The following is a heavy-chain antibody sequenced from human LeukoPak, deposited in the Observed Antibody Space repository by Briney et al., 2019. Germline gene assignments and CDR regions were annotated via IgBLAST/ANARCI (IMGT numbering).Heavy chain of an antibody. V-gene: IGHV4-39*01. CDR2: IYYSGST. J-gene: IGHJ4*02. Sequence: SETLSLTCTVSGGAISTSSYYWGWIRQLPGKGLEWIGSIYYSGSTYYNPSLKSRVTISVDTSKNQFSLWLSSVTAADTAVYYCARLETYDSTLDYWGQGTLVTVSS. CDR3: ARLETYDSTLDY. D-gene: IGHD3-22*01. CDR1: GGAISTSSYY.